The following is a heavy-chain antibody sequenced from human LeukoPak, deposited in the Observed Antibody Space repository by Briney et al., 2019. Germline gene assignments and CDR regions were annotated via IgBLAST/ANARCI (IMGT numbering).Heavy chain of an antibody. CDR3: ARVVEEYYYGSGSKYYFDY. V-gene: IGHV4-59*01. CDR1: GGSISSYY. D-gene: IGHD3-10*01. J-gene: IGHJ4*02. CDR2: IYYSGST. Sequence: PSETLSLTCPVSGGSISSYYWSWIRQPPGKGLEWIGYIYYSGSTNYNPSLKSRVTISVDTSKNQFSLKLSSVTAADTAVYYCARVVEEYYYGSGSKYYFDYWGQGTLVTVSS.